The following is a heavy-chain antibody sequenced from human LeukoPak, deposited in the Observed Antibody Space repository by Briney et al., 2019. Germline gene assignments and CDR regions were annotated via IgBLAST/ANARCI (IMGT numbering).Heavy chain of an antibody. J-gene: IGHJ4*02. CDR1: GFTFSSYA. D-gene: IGHD4-23*01. CDR3: AKGGTTVVDY. Sequence: GGSLRLSCAASGFTFSSYAMHWVRQAPGKGLEWVAVISYDGSNKDYADSVKGRFTISRDNAKNTLYLQMNSLRAEDTAVYYCAKGGTTVVDYWGQGTLVTVSS. V-gene: IGHV3-30*04. CDR2: ISYDGSNK.